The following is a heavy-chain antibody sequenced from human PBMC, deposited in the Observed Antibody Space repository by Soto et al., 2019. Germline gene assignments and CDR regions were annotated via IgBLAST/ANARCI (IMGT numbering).Heavy chain of an antibody. CDR2: MNPNSGNT. V-gene: IGHV1-8*01. J-gene: IGHJ4*02. CDR1: GYTFTSYD. CDR3: ARDTSGYADFDY. D-gene: IGHD5-12*01. Sequence: GASVKVSCKASGYTFTSYDINWVRQATGQGLEWMGWMNPNSGNTGYAQKFQGRVTMTRNTSISTVYMELSSLRSEDTAVYYCARDTSGYADFDYWGQGTLVTVSS.